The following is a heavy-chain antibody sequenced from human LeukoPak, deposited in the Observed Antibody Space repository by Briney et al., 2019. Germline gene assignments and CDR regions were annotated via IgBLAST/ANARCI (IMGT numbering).Heavy chain of an antibody. J-gene: IGHJ4*02. D-gene: IGHD3-3*01. Sequence: GGSLRLSCAASGFTFSSYGMHWVRQAPGKGLEWVAVIWYDGSNKYYADSVKGRFTISRDNSKNTLCLQMNSLRAEDTAVYYCARDDDFWSGYFDYWGQGTLVTVSS. V-gene: IGHV3-33*01. CDR3: ARDDDFWSGYFDY. CDR1: GFTFSSYG. CDR2: IWYDGSNK.